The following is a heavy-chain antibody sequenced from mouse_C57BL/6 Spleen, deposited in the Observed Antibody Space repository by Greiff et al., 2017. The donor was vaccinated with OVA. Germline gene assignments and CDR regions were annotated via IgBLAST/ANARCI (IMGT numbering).Heavy chain of an antibody. CDR2: FYPGSGSI. V-gene: IGHV1-62-2*01. Sequence: VKLMESGAELVKPGASVKLSCKASGYTFTEYTIHWVKQRSGQGLEWIGWFYPGSGSIKYNEKFKDKATLTADKSSSTVYMELSRLTSEDSAVYFCARHEDHITTVVAPYAMDYWGQGTSVTVSS. D-gene: IGHD1-1*01. CDR3: ARHEDHITTVVAPYAMDY. J-gene: IGHJ4*01. CDR1: GYTFTEYT.